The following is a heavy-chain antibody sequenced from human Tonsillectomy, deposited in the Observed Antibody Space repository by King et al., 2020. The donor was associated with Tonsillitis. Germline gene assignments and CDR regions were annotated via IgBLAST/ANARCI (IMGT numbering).Heavy chain of an antibody. V-gene: IGHV1-58*01. Sequence: QLVQSGPEVKKPGTSVKVSCKASGFTSSRSAVQWVRQARGQRLEWIGWIVVGSGETNYAPKFQERVSITRDLSTNTAYMELSSLRSEDTAVYYCAAPIVGFTYAFDVWGQGTLVTVSS. CDR1: GFTSSRSA. CDR2: IVVGSGET. D-gene: IGHD1-26*01. CDR3: AAPIVGFTYAFDV. J-gene: IGHJ3*01.